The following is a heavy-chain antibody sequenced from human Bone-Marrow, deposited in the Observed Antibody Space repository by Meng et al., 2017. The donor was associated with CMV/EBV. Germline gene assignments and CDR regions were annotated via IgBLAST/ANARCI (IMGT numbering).Heavy chain of an antibody. D-gene: IGHD3-16*01. Sequence: GGSLRLSCAASGFTFSSYWMHWVRQAPGKGLVWVSRINSDGSSTSYADSVKGRFTISRDNARKSIYLQMNNLRPEDMALYYCAKEYVGGFDPWGQGTRVTGYS. CDR2: INSDGSST. CDR1: GFTFSSYW. V-gene: IGHV3-74*01. CDR3: AKEYVGGFDP. J-gene: IGHJ5*02.